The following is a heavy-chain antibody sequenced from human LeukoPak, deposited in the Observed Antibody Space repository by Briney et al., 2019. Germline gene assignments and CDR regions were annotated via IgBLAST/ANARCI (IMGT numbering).Heavy chain of an antibody. J-gene: IGHJ6*03. CDR1: RGSISSFY. D-gene: IGHD3-10*01. CDR2: IFTSGST. CDR3: ARDRTPYYYGSGSYLYYYMDV. Sequence: PSEILSLTCTVSRGSISSFYWSWIRQPAGKGLEWIGRIFTSGSTNYNPSLKNRVTMSVDTSKNQFSLKLSSVTAADTAVYYCARDRTPYYYGSGSYLYYYMDVWGKGTTVTISS. V-gene: IGHV4-4*07.